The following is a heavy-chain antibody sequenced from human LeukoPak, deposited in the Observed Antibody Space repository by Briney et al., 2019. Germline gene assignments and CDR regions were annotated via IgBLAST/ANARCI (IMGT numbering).Heavy chain of an antibody. Sequence: GSVRVSCKASGYMFTSYGFSWVRQAPGQGLEWMGWISGYNGDTNYAQKFQGRVSMTTDTSTGTAYMELRSLSSDDTAVYYCARDGRNHYDFWSGYYSDRGGSYYYGMDVWGQGTTVTVSS. CDR3: ARDGRNHYDFWSGYYSDRGGSYYYGMDV. CDR1: GYMFTSYG. J-gene: IGHJ6*02. CDR2: ISGYNGDT. D-gene: IGHD3-3*01. V-gene: IGHV1-18*01.